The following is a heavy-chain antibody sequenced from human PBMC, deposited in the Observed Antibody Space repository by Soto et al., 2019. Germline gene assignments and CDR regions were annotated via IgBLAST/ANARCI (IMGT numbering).Heavy chain of an antibody. CDR1: GYTFTSYD. J-gene: IGHJ6*02. CDR2: INPNSVNR. V-gene: IGHV1-8*01. CDR3: ASSGVRRPCDYCYGMDV. Sequence: AAVKVSCKASGYTFTSYDIYWVRQATEHPREWMGWINPNSVNRGYTQKLHGRGTMTRNTSINTPYMELSMLTSEDTAAYNCASSGVRRPCDYCYGMDVWGQGTPVTVSS. D-gene: IGHD2-8*01.